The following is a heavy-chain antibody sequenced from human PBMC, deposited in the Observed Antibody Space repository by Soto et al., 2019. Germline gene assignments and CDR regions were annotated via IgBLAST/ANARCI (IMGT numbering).Heavy chain of an antibody. D-gene: IGHD6-13*01. J-gene: IGHJ6*02. Sequence: VASVKVSCKASGYTFTSYYMHWVRQAPGQGLEWMGIINPSGGSTSYAQKFQGRVTMTRDTSTSTVYMELSSLRSEDTAVYYCARDESMGAAAAGLYYYYYGMDVWGQGTTVTVSS. CDR2: INPSGGST. V-gene: IGHV1-46*01. CDR1: GYTFTSYY. CDR3: ARDESMGAAAAGLYYYYYGMDV.